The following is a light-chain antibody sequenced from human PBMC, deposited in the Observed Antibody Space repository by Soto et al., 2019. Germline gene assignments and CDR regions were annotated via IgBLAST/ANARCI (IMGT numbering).Light chain of an antibody. Sequence: QSALTQPPSASGSPGQSVTISCTGASSDVGGYDFVSWYQQHPGKAPKLMIYDVTKRPSGVPDRFSGSKSGNTASLTVSGLQADDEADYYCSSSAGSSLPVAFGGGTQLTVL. J-gene: IGLJ2*01. CDR1: SSDVGGYDF. V-gene: IGLV2-8*01. CDR3: SSSAGSSLPVA. CDR2: DVT.